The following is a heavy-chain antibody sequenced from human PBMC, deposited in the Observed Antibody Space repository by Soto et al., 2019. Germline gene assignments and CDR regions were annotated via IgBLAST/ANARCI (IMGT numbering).Heavy chain of an antibody. CDR2: IIPIFGTA. CDR1: GGTFSSYA. CDR3: ARDRVKFIVGATYGMDV. D-gene: IGHD1-26*01. V-gene: IGHV1-69*06. Sequence: QVQLVQSGAEVKKPGSSVKVSCKASGGTFSSYAISWVRQAPGQGLEWMGGIIPIFGTANYAQKFQGRVTITADKSTSTAYMELSSLRSEDTAVYYRARDRVKFIVGATYGMDVWGQGTTVTVSS. J-gene: IGHJ6*02.